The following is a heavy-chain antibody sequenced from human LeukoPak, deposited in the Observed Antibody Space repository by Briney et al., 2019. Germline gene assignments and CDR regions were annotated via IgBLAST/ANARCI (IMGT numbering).Heavy chain of an antibody. D-gene: IGHD6-19*01. CDR2: IYTSGSP. J-gene: IGHJ4*02. Sequence: SETLSLTCIVSGGSTIGYYWSWIRQPAGKGLEWIGRIYTSGSPNYTPSLKSRVTISVDKSKNQLSLQLSSVTAADTAVYYCAREKAGAFDYWGQESLLTVSS. CDR1: GGSTIGYY. V-gene: IGHV4-4*07. CDR3: AREKAGAFDY.